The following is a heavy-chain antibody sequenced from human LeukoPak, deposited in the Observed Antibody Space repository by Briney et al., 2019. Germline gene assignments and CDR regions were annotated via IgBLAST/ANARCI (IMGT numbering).Heavy chain of an antibody. CDR3: ARGYYDSSGYLADNWFDP. Sequence: ASVKVSCKASGYTFTSHGISWVRQAPGQGLEWMRWISAYNGNTNYAQKLQGRVTMTTDTSTSTAYMELRSLRSDDTAVYYCARGYYDSSGYLADNWFDPWGQGTLVTVSS. D-gene: IGHD3-22*01. J-gene: IGHJ5*02. V-gene: IGHV1-18*01. CDR2: ISAYNGNT. CDR1: GYTFTSHG.